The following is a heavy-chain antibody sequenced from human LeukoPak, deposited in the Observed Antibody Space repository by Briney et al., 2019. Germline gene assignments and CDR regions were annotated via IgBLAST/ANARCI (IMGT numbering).Heavy chain of an antibody. J-gene: IGHJ5*02. V-gene: IGHV5-51*01. CDR1: GYSFTSYW. CDR2: IYPGDSDT. CDR3: ARPRYNWNGWFDP. Sequence: GESLKISCKGSGYSFTSYWIGWVRQMSAKGLEWMGIIYPGDSDTRYSPSFQGQVTISADKSISTAYLQWSSLKASDTAMYYCARPRYNWNGWFDPWGQGTLVTVSS. D-gene: IGHD1-20*01.